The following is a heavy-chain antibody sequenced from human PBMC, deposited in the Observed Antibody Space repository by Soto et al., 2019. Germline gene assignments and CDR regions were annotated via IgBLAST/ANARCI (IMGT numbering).Heavy chain of an antibody. D-gene: IGHD3-22*01. V-gene: IGHV1-8*01. CDR2: MNPNSGNT. CDR3: ARDKVVGANGK. CDR1: GYTFTSYD. J-gene: IGHJ4*02. Sequence: QVQLVQSGAEVKKPGASVKVSCKASGYTFTSYDINWVRQATGQGLEWMGWMNPNSGNTVYAQKFEGRVTMTRSTCISTAYMELSSLRAEDTAGYDCARDKVVGANGKRGQGNVVTVSS.